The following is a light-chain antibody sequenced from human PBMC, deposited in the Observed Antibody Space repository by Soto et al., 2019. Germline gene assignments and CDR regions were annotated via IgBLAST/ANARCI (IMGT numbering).Light chain of an antibody. CDR3: SSYTSSSTWV. Sequence: QSVLTQPASVSGSPGQSITISCPGTSSDIGDYDYLSWYQQHPGKAPKLMIYEVIHRPSGVSDRLSGSKSGNTASLTISGLQAEDEDDYYCSSYTSSSTWVFGGGTKVTVL. J-gene: IGLJ3*02. CDR1: SSDIGDYDY. V-gene: IGLV2-14*01. CDR2: EVI.